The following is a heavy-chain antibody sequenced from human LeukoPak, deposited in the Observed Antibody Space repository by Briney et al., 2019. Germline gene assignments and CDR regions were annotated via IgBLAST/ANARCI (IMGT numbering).Heavy chain of an antibody. J-gene: IGHJ4*02. Sequence: SETLSLTCAVYGGSLSGYYWNWIRQPPGKGLEWIGEINHSDSTNYNPSLKSRVSISVDTSKNQFSLNLSSVTAADTAVYYCARDYSSTWYLDYWGQGTRVTVSS. CDR2: INHSDST. CDR3: ARDYSSTWYLDY. V-gene: IGHV4-34*01. D-gene: IGHD6-13*01. CDR1: GGSLSGYY.